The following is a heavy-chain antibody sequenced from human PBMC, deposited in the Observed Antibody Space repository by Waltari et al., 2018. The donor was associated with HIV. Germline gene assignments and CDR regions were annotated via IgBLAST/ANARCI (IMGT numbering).Heavy chain of an antibody. CDR1: GYPFTQYG. CDR3: AREGFCRGGSCYSGAVDI. CDR2: TSTYNLNT. V-gene: IGHV1-18*04. D-gene: IGHD2-15*01. J-gene: IGHJ3*02. Sequence: QVQLVQSGTEVKKPGASVKVSCKASGYPFTQYGISWVRQAPGQGLEWMGWTSTYNLNTNYAQKFQGRITLTRGTSTSTVYMELMSLTSDDTAVYYCAREGFCRGGSCYSGAVDIWGQGTLVTVSS.